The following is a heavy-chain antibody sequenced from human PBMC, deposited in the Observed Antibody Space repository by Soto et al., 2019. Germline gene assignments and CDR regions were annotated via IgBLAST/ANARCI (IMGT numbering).Heavy chain of an antibody. CDR3: ARGPQGSGWYAVGY. Sequence: KTSETLSLTCTVSGGSISGNYWSWIRQPAGKGLEWIGRIYNSGNTNYNPSLKSRVTMSVDTSKNQFSLKLTSVTAADTAVYYCARGPQGSGWYAVGYWGQGTLVTVSS. V-gene: IGHV4-4*07. CDR2: IYNSGNT. D-gene: IGHD6-19*01. CDR1: GGSISGNY. J-gene: IGHJ4*02.